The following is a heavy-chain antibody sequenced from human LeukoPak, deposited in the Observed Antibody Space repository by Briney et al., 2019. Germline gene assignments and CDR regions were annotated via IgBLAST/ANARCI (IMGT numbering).Heavy chain of an antibody. J-gene: IGHJ4*02. CDR1: GGTFSSYA. CDR3: ARSSGYCSSTSCYSEGLDY. CDR2: IIPIFGTA. D-gene: IGHD2-2*03. Sequence: SVKVSCKASGGTFSSYAISWVRQAPGQGLEWMGGIIPIFGTANYAQKFQGRVTITADESTSTAYMELSSLRSEDTAVYYCARSSGYCSSTSCYSEGLDYWGQGTLVTVSS. V-gene: IGHV1-69*13.